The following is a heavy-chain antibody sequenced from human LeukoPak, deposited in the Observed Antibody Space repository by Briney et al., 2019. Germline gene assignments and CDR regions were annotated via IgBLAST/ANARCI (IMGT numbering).Heavy chain of an antibody. Sequence: SENLSLTCAVYGGSFSGYYWSWIRQPPGKGLEWIGEINHSGSTNYNPSLKSRVTISVDTSKNQFSLKLSSVTAADTAVYYCASSSGGSCYRSGCYYYYYMDVWGKGTTVTVSS. CDR3: ASSSGGSCYRSGCYYYYYMDV. D-gene: IGHD2-15*01. CDR1: GGSFSGYY. J-gene: IGHJ6*03. V-gene: IGHV4-34*01. CDR2: INHSGST.